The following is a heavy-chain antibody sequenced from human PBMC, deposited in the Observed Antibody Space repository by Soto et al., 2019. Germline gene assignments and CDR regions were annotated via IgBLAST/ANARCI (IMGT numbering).Heavy chain of an antibody. D-gene: IGHD4-4*01. CDR3: ARDRGDGYSH. CDR2: IYHSGTT. CDR1: GDSISSGYH. V-gene: IGHV4-38-2*02. Sequence: PSETLSLTCAVSGDSISSGYHWAWIRQPPGKGLEWVASIYHSGTTYYNPSPKSRVTISVDTSKNQFSLKLSSVTAADTAVYYCARDRGDGYSHWGQGTLVTVSS. J-gene: IGHJ4*02.